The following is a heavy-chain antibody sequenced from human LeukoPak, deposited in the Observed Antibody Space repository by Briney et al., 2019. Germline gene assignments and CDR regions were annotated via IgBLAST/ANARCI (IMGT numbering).Heavy chain of an antibody. Sequence: GGSLRLSCPASGFTFSTFAIHWVSLSQGEGREWVSSITGSGPYMLYADSVKHRFTISRDNTKNLLYLEMNSLRAEDTAMYFCVRDVGAVRGEVYFDYWGQGTLVTVSS. CDR2: ITGSGPYM. D-gene: IGHD3-10*01. CDR1: GFTFSTFA. V-gene: IGHV3-21*06. CDR3: VRDVGAVRGEVYFDY. J-gene: IGHJ4*02.